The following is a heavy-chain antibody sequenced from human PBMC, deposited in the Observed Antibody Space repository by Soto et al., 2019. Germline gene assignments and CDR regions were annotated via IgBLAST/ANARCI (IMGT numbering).Heavy chain of an antibody. J-gene: IGHJ6*02. V-gene: IGHV4-31*03. D-gene: IGHD5-18*01. Sequence: GPGPTDPSETLSLTCTVSGGSIRSGGYYWSWVRQNPRRGLEWIGNIYYSGNTYYNPSLRSRLTISVDTSKNQFSLNLSSVTAADTAVYYCARDRLMATAGTARHYFGLDVWGQGTTVTVSS. CDR1: GGSIRSGGYY. CDR2: IYYSGNT. CDR3: ARDRLMATAGTARHYFGLDV.